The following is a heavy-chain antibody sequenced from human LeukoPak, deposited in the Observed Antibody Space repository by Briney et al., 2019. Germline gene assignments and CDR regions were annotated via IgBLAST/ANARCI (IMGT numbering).Heavy chain of an antibody. Sequence: PGGSLRLSCAASGFTFSSYSMNWVRQAPGKGLEWVSYISSSSSTIYYADSVKGRFTISRDNAKNTLYLQMNSLRAEDTAVYYCARSLIAAAGEPNYYYYYYMDVWGKGTTVTVSS. CDR2: ISSSSSTI. J-gene: IGHJ6*03. V-gene: IGHV3-48*01. D-gene: IGHD6-13*01. CDR1: GFTFSSYS. CDR3: ARSLIAAAGEPNYYYYYYMDV.